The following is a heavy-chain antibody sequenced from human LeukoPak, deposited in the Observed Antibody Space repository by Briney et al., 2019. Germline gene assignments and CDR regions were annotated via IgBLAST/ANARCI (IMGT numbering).Heavy chain of an antibody. D-gene: IGHD5-12*01. J-gene: IGHJ4*02. V-gene: IGHV4-39*01. Sequence: PSETLSLTCTVSGGSISSSSYYWGWIRQPPGKGLEWIGSMYYRGGSYYNPSLKSRVTISVDTSKNQFSLNLSSVTAADTAVYYCARHLYSGYDFGYWGQGTLVTVSS. CDR2: MYYRGGS. CDR3: ARHLYSGYDFGY. CDR1: GGSISSSSYY.